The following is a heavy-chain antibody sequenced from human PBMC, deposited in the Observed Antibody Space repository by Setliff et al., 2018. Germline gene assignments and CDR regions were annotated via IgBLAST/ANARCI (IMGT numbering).Heavy chain of an antibody. J-gene: IGHJ3*02. Sequence: PGGSLRLSCAASGFTFSSYGMHWVRQAPGKGLEWVAFIRYDGSNKDYADSVKGRFTISRDNSKNTISLQMNRLQADDTALYSCAKDRYFDASGNFYVNGAFDIWGQGTVVTVSS. D-gene: IGHD2-21*02. CDR2: IRYDGSNK. CDR3: AKDRYFDASGNFYVNGAFDI. V-gene: IGHV3-30*02. CDR1: GFTFSSYG.